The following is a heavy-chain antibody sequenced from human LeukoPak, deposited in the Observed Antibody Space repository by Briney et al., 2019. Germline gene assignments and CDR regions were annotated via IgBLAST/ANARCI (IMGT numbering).Heavy chain of an antibody. CDR1: GFTFSSYG. J-gene: IGHJ6*02. D-gene: IGHD3-10*01. Sequence: GGSLRLSCAASGFTFSSYGMTWVRQAPGKGLEWVSAVTGSGGSAFYADSVKGRFTISRDNSKNTLYLQMNSLRAEDTAVYYCAKFGQWKNYGMDVWGQGTTVTVAS. CDR2: VTGSGGSA. V-gene: IGHV3-23*01. CDR3: AKFGQWKNYGMDV.